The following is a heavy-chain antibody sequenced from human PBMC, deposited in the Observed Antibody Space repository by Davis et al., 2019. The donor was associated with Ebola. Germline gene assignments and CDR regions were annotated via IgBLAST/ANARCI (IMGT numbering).Heavy chain of an antibody. V-gene: IGHV2-26*01. CDR3: ARIAAAGPFRWFDP. D-gene: IGHD6-13*01. CDR1: GFSLSTARLG. Sequence: SGPTLVKPTETLTLTCTVSGFSLSTARLGVSWIRQPPGKALEWLAHIFSNDEKSYSTSLKSRLTISKDTSKSQVVLTMTNMDPVDTATYYCARIAAAGPFRWFDPWGQGILVTVSA. CDR2: IFSNDEK. J-gene: IGHJ5*02.